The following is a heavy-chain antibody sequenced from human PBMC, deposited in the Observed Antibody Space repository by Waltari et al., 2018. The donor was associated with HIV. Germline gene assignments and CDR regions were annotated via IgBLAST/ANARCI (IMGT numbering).Heavy chain of an antibody. V-gene: IGHV4-61*02. D-gene: IGHD5-12*01. Sequence: QVQLQESGPGLVKPSQTLSLTCPVSGGSISSGSYYWIWIRQPAGKGLEWIGRIYTSGSTNYNPSLKSRVTISVDTSKNQFSLKLSSVTAADTAVYYCARERDGYNWDYWGQGTLVTVSS. J-gene: IGHJ4*02. CDR3: ARERDGYNWDY. CDR2: IYTSGST. CDR1: GGSISSGSYY.